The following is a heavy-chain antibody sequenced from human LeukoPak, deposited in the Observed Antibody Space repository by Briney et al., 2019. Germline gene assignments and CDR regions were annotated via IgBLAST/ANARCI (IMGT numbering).Heavy chain of an antibody. V-gene: IGHV4-30-2*01. CDR1: GGSISSGGYY. CDR2: IYHSGST. CDR3: ARQSSGNYFDY. J-gene: IGHJ4*02. Sequence: SQTLSLTCTVSGGSISSGGYYWSWIRQPPGKGLEWIGYIYHSGSTYYNPSLKSRVTISVDRSKNQFFLKLSSVTAADTAVYYCARQSSGNYFDYWGQGTLVTVSS.